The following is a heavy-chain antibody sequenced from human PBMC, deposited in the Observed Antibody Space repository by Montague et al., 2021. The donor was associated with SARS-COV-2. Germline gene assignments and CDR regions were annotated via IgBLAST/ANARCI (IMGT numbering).Heavy chain of an antibody. Sequence: SETLSLTCAVSGVSISDFGWSWVRQSPTKGLEWVAFIFTKAGTSXSPSLESRLTVSLDTSKNQVSLNLTSVTAADTAVYYCARHYASGTYPLDLWGRGTLVTVSS. V-gene: IGHV4-4*08. CDR3: ARHYASGTYPLDL. CDR2: IFTKAGT. J-gene: IGHJ5*02. D-gene: IGHD3-10*01. CDR1: GVSISDFG.